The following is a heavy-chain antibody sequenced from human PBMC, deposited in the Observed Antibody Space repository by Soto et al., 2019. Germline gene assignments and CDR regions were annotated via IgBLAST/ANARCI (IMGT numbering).Heavy chain of an antibody. D-gene: IGHD5-18*01. CDR3: ARDRGNSYGPYSYFDY. J-gene: IGHJ4*02. Sequence: GGSLRLSCAASGFTFSSYAMSWVRQAPGKGLEWVSAISGSGGSTYYADSVKGRFTISRDNSKNTLYLQMNSLRAEDTAVYYCARDRGNSYGPYSYFDYWGQGTLVTVSS. V-gene: IGHV3-23*01. CDR1: GFTFSSYA. CDR2: ISGSGGST.